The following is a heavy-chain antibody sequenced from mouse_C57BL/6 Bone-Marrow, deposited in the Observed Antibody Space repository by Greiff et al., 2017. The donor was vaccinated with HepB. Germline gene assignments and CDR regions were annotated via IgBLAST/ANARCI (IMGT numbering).Heavy chain of an antibody. J-gene: IGHJ1*03. CDR3: TRYYYGSNRWYFDV. D-gene: IGHD1-1*01. CDR2: ISSGGDYI. V-gene: IGHV5-9-1*02. CDR1: GFTFSSYA. Sequence: EVHLVESGEGLVKPGGSLKLSCAASGFTFSSYAMSWVRQTPEKRLEWVAYISSGGDYIYYADTVKGRFTISRDNARNTLYLQMSSLKSEDTAMYYCTRYYYGSNRWYFDVWGTGTTVTVSS.